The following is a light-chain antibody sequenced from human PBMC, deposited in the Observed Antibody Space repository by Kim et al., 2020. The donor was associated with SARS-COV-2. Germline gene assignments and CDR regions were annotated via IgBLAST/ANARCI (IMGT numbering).Light chain of an antibody. CDR1: SGYSNYK. V-gene: IGLV9-49*01. Sequence: QPVLTLPPSTSASLGASVTLTCTLNSGYSNYKVDWYQQRPGKDPRFVMRVGTGGIVGSKGDGIPDRFSVLGSGLNRYLTIKNIQEEDEGDYHCGADHGGGSDLVWVFGGGTQLTVL. J-gene: IGLJ2*01. CDR2: VGTGGIVG. CDR3: GADHGGGSDLVWV.